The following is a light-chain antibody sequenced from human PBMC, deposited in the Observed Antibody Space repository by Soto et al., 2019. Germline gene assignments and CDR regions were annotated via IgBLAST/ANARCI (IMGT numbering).Light chain of an antibody. Sequence: QSVLNQPASVSGSPGQSITISCTGTNSDVGGYNSVSWYQHHPGKAPKLIIFDVTDRPSGISNRFSGSKSVNTASLTISGLQAEDEADYYCSSSTSNNALEFVFGTGTKVTVL. V-gene: IGLV2-14*03. CDR3: SSSTSNNALEFV. CDR2: DVT. CDR1: NSDVGGYNS. J-gene: IGLJ1*01.